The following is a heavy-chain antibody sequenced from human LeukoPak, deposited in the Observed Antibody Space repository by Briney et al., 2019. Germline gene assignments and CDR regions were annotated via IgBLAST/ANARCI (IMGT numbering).Heavy chain of an antibody. V-gene: IGHV1-18*01. CDR1: GYTFTSYG. D-gene: IGHD6-13*01. CDR3: ARDLTEYSSSWTIYYYYYGMDV. CDR2: ISAYNGNT. Sequence: VASVKVSCKASGYTFTSYGISWVRQAPGQGLEWMGWISAYNGNTNYAQKLQGRVTMTTDTSTSTAYMELRSLRSDDTAVYYCARDLTEYSSSWTIYYYYYGMDVWGQGTTVTVSS. J-gene: IGHJ6*02.